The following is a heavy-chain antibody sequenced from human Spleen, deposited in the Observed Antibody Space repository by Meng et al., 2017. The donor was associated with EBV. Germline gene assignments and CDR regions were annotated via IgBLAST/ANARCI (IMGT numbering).Heavy chain of an antibody. D-gene: IGHD3-22*01. CDR2: FSYSGST. V-gene: IGHV4-39*07. J-gene: IGHJ4*02. Sequence: QLQLQESGPGLVSPSDTLSLTCTVSGGSTSSSTSYWGWVRQPPGKGLEWIGSFSYSGSTFYNPSLKSRVTISVDTSNNQFSLRLSSVTAADTAFYSCARCSDYYETSGSSECDSWGRGTLVTVSS. CDR3: ARCSDYYETSGSSECDS. CDR1: GGSTSSSTSY.